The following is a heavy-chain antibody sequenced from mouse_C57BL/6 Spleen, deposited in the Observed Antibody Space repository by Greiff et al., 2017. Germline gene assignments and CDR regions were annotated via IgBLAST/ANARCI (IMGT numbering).Heavy chain of an antibody. CDR3: ARGEPAWFAY. Sequence: EVKLVESGPGLAKPSQTLSLTCSVTGYSIPSDYWNWIRKFPGNKLEYMGYISYSGSTYYNPSLKSRISITRDTSKNQYYLQLNSGTTEDTATYYCARGEPAWFAYWGQGTLVTVSA. J-gene: IGHJ3*01. CDR2: ISYSGST. V-gene: IGHV3-8*01. CDR1: GYSIPSDY.